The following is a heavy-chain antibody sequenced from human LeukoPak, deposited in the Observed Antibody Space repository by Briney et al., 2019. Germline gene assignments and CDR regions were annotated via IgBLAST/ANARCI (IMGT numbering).Heavy chain of an antibody. CDR2: IYSGGST. CDR1: GFTVSSNY. Sequence: GGSLRLSCAASGFTVSSNYMSWVRQAPGKGLEWVSVIYSGGSTYYADSVKGRFTISRDNSKNTLYLQMNSLRAEDTAVYYCARGKAAVARYFDYWGQGTLVTVSS. CDR3: ARGKAAVARYFDY. D-gene: IGHD6-19*01. J-gene: IGHJ4*02. V-gene: IGHV3-53*01.